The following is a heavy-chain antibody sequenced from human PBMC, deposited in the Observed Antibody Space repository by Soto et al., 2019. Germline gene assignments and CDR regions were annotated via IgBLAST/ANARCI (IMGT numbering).Heavy chain of an antibody. D-gene: IGHD2-2*01. CDR1: GSTFSSYS. Sequence: GGSLSPSCPPSGSTFSSYSMNWARQAPGKGLEWVSSISSSSSYIYYADSVKGRFTISRDNAKNSLYLQMNSLRAEDTAVYYCARGGYCSSTSCYSDRFDPWGQGTLVTVSS. CDR3: ARGGYCSSTSCYSDRFDP. CDR2: ISSSSSYI. J-gene: IGHJ5*02. V-gene: IGHV3-21*01.